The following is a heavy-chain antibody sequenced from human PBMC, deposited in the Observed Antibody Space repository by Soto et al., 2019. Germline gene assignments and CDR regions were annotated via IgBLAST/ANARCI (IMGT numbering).Heavy chain of an antibody. D-gene: IGHD3-22*01. V-gene: IGHV3-21*01. Sequence: EVQLVESGGGLVKPGGSLRLSWAASGFTFSSYSMNWVRQAPGKGLEWVSSISSSSSYIYYADSVKGRFTISRDNAKNSLYLQMNSLRAEDTAVYYCARDVTSSTYYYLSPGGFDPWGQGTLVTVSS. CDR3: ARDVTSSTYYYLSPGGFDP. CDR1: GFTFSSYS. CDR2: ISSSSSYI. J-gene: IGHJ5*02.